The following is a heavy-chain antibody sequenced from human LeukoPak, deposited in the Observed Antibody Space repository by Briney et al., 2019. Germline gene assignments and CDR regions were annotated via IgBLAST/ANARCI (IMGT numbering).Heavy chain of an antibody. CDR3: ASGQAAAGTSY. CDR2: ISSSSSYI. Sequence: GGSLRLSCAASGFTFSSYSMNGVRQAPGKGLEWVSSISSSSSYIYYADSVKGRITISRNNAKNSLYLQMNSLRAEDTAVYYCASGQAAAGTSYWGQGTLVTVSS. J-gene: IGHJ4*02. D-gene: IGHD6-13*01. CDR1: GFTFSSYS. V-gene: IGHV3-21*01.